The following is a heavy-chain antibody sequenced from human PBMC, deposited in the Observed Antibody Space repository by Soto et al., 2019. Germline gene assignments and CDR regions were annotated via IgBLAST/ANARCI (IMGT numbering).Heavy chain of an antibody. D-gene: IGHD5-12*01. Sequence: QVQLVESGGGLVKPGGSLRLSCAASGFTFSDYYMSWIRQAPGKGLEWVSYISSSSSYTNYADSVKGRFTISRDNAKNALYLQMNSLRAEDTALYYCARDHPRYSGYDYVDYWGQGTLVTVSS. V-gene: IGHV3-11*05. CDR2: ISSSSSYT. CDR1: GFTFSDYY. CDR3: ARDHPRYSGYDYVDY. J-gene: IGHJ4*02.